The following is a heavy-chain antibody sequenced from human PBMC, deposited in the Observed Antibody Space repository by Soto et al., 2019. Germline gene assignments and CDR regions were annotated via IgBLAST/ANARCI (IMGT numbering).Heavy chain of an antibody. CDR2: IYYSGST. J-gene: IGHJ4*02. CDR3: ARVLNWEIFDY. V-gene: IGHV4-31*03. D-gene: IGHD1-1*01. CDR1: GGSISSGGYY. Sequence: KTSETLSLTCTVSGGSISSGGYYWSWIRQHPGKGLEWIGYIYYSGSTYYNPSLKSRVTISVDTSKNQFSLKLSSVTAADTAVYYCARVLNWEIFDYWGQGTLVTVSS.